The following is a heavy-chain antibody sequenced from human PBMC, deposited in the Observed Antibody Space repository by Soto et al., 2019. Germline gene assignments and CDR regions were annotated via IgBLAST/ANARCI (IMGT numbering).Heavy chain of an antibody. CDR2: IHGGGNT. J-gene: IGHJ4*02. CDR3: AKARYEYLWGTYRSTGDFDS. V-gene: IGHV3-53*01. Sequence: PGRSLGLSCVASGFSVSANYMTWIRQAPGKGLEWVSVIHGGGNTYYADSVKGRFTISRDNSKNTVHLQMESLRVDDTAVYYCAKARYEYLWGTYRSTGDFDSYGEVALATV. D-gene: IGHD3-16*02. CDR1: GFSVSANY.